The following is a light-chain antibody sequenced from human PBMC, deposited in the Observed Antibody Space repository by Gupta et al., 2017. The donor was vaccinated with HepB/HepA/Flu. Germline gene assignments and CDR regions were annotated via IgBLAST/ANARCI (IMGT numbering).Light chain of an antibody. Sequence: SSVLTPDPAVSVALGQTVRLTCQADSPTHYYASCYQQKPRQAPLLVIYPKNNRPAGIPDRFSGSNSVNTASVTITGSQAEDEADYYCDSRDSSGNLWVFGGGTKLTVL. CDR3: DSRDSSGNLWV. CDR1: SPTHYY. V-gene: IGLV3-19*01. CDR2: PKN. J-gene: IGLJ3*02.